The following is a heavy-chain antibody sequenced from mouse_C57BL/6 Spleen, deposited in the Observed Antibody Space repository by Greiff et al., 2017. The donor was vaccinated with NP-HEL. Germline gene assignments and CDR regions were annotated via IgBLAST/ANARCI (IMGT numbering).Heavy chain of an antibody. CDR2: IYPRSGNT. D-gene: IGHD4-1*02. Sequence: QVQLKESGAELARPGASVKLSCKASGYTFTSYGISWVKQRTGQGLEWIGEIYPRSGNTYYNEKFKGKATLTADKSSSTAYMELRSLTSEDSAVYFCNNSPWFAYWGQGTLVTVSA. CDR3: NNSPWFAY. V-gene: IGHV1-81*01. J-gene: IGHJ3*01. CDR1: GYTFTSYG.